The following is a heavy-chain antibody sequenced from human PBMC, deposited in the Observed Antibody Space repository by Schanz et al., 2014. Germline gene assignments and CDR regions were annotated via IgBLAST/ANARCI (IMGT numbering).Heavy chain of an antibody. CDR2: MNESHSTI. CDR1: GFNFSDYA. CDR3: AKDAPYPFDL. J-gene: IGHJ2*01. V-gene: IGHV3-23*01. Sequence: EVHLLESGGGLVPPGGSLRLSCAASGFNFSDYAMGWVRQARGKGLEWVSAMNESHSTIYYADSVRGRFTISRDNSKNTLYLQMNSLRAEDTAIYYCAKDAPYPFDLWGRGTLITVSS.